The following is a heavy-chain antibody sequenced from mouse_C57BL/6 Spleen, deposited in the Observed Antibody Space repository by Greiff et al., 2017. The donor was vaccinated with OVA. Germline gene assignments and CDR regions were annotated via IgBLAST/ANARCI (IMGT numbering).Heavy chain of an antibody. CDR2: ISDGGSYT. J-gene: IGHJ2*01. CDR3: AREGIYSYYFDY. CDR1: GFTFSSYA. V-gene: IGHV5-4*01. D-gene: IGHD2-1*01. Sequence: EVKLVESGGGLVKPGGSLKLSCAASGFTFSSYAMSWVRQTPEKRLEWVATISDGGSYTYYPDNVKGRFTISRDNAKNNLYLQMSHLKSEDTAMYYCAREGIYSYYFDYWGQGTTLTVSS.